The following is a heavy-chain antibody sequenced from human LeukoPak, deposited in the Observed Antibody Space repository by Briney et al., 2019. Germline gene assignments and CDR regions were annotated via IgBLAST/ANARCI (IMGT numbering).Heavy chain of an antibody. V-gene: IGHV1-18*01. J-gene: IGHJ5*02. Sequence: ASVRVSCKASGYTFTSYGSSWVRQAPGQGLEWMGGISAYNGNTNYAQKLQGRVTVTTDTSTSTAYMELTSLRSDDTAVHYCARVPVRGVILRWLHPWGQGTLVTVSS. D-gene: IGHD3-10*01. CDR2: ISAYNGNT. CDR1: GYTFTSYG. CDR3: ARVPVRGVILRWLHP.